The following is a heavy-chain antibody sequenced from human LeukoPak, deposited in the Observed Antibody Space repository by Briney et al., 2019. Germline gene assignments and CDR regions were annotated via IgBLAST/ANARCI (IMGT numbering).Heavy chain of an antibody. CDR3: ASSGIAAIYGMDV. V-gene: IGHV3-23*01. J-gene: IGHJ6*02. D-gene: IGHD6-25*01. CDR2: ISGSGGST. Sequence: QAGGSLRLSCAASGFTFSSYAMSWVRQAPGKGLEWVSAISGSGGSTYYADSVKGRFTISRDNSKNTLYLQMNSLRAEDTAVYYCASSGIAAIYGMDVWGQGTTVTVSS. CDR1: GFTFSSYA.